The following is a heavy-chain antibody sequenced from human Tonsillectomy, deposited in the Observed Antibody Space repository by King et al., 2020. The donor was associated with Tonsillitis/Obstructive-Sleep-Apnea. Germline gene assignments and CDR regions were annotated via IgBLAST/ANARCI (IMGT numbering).Heavy chain of an antibody. J-gene: IGHJ4*02. Sequence: QLQESGPGLVKPSETLSLTCSVSGASITSYYWSWIRQPPGKGLEWIGYIYYSGSTDYNPSLKSRVTISVDTSKTQLSLRLTSVTAADTAVYYCARALSSGYYPTPFDYWGRGTLVTVSS. V-gene: IGHV4-59*08. CDR3: ARALSSGYYPTPFDY. D-gene: IGHD3-22*01. CDR2: IYYSGST. CDR1: GASITSYY.